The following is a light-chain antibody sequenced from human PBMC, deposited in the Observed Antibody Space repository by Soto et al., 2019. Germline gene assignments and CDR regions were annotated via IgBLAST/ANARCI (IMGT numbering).Light chain of an antibody. CDR3: QQYHDFQYT. J-gene: IGKJ2*01. Sequence: DFQMTQSPSTLSASVGDGVTITCRASQSIGSGLAWYQQQPGKAPKLLIYKATNLQRGVSSRFSGSGYGTDFSLTISSIQPEDSETYYCQQYHDFQYTFGQGTKLEI. CDR1: QSIGSG. CDR2: KAT. V-gene: IGKV1-5*03.